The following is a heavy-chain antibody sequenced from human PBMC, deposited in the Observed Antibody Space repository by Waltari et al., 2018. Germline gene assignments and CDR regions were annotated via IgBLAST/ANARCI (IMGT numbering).Heavy chain of an antibody. CDR1: GFTFSSYW. CDR3: ARDDSWQRLAA. Sequence: EVQLVESGGGLVQPGGSLRLSCAASGFTFSSYWMYWVRQPPGKGLEWVYRMTPDGGKREYADDGKGRFTISRDNTKNTLYLEMNSLRVEDAAMYYCARDDSWQRLAAWGQGTLVTVSS. V-gene: IGHV3-74*03. CDR2: MTPDGGKR. J-gene: IGHJ5*02. D-gene: IGHD6-25*01.